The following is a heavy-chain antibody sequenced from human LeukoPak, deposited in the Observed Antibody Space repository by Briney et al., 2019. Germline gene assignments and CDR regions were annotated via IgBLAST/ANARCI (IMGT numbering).Heavy chain of an antibody. D-gene: IGHD3-9*01. V-gene: IGHV3-30-3*02. Sequence: GGSLRLSCAASGFTFSSYAMHWVRQAPGKGLEWVAVISYDGSNKYYADSVKGRFTISRDNSKNTLYLQMNSLRAEDTAVYYCAEDQGVRYFDWLLYGGNWFDPWGQGTLVTVSS. CDR2: ISYDGSNK. CDR3: AEDQGVRYFDWLLYGGNWFDP. J-gene: IGHJ5*02. CDR1: GFTFSSYA.